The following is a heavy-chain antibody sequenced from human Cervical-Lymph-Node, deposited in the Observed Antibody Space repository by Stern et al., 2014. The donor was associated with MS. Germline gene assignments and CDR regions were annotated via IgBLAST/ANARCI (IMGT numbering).Heavy chain of an antibody. V-gene: IGHV3-30*18. CDR2: ISYDGSNT. D-gene: IGHD2-21*01. CDR1: GFTFSSYG. J-gene: IGHJ6*02. CDR3: AKGRHSYYYYGMDV. Sequence: VQLLESGGGVVQPGRSLRLSCEASGFTFSSYGMHWVRQAPGQGLEWVAVISYDGSNTNYAASVQSRFTISRDNSKNTLYLQMNSRRAEDTAVYYCAKGRHSYYYYGMDVWGQGTTVTVSS.